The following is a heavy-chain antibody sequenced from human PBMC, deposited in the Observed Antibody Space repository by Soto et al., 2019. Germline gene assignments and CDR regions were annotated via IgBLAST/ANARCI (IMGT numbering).Heavy chain of an antibody. Sequence: QVQLVESGGGVVQPGTSLRLSCAASGFTFSSFGIHWVRQAPGKVLEWVAVLSYDGRNKDYADSVKGRFTISRDNSKNTLYLQMNSLRVEDTAVYYCARVGIPWVTSSGPAYWGQGTLVTVSS. V-gene: IGHV3-30*04. J-gene: IGHJ4*02. CDR1: GFTFSSFG. CDR2: LSYDGRNK. D-gene: IGHD2-21*01. CDR3: ARVGIPWVTSSGPAY.